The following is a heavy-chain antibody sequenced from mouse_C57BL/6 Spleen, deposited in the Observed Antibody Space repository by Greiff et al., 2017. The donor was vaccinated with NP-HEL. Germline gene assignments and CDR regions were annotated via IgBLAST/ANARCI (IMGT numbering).Heavy chain of an antibody. CDR3: ARGSTMVTVLDY. J-gene: IGHJ2*01. D-gene: IGHD2-2*01. CDR1: GYAFTNYL. CDR2: INPGSGGT. V-gene: IGHV1-54*01. Sequence: QVQLQQSGAELVRPGTSVKVSCKASGYAFTNYLIEWVKQRPGQGLEWIGVINPGSGGTNYNEKFKGKATLTADKSSSTAYMQLSSLTSEDSAVYFCARGSTMVTVLDYWGQGTTLTVSS.